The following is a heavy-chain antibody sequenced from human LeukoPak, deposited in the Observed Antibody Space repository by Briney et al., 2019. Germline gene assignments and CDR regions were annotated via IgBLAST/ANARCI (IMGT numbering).Heavy chain of an antibody. CDR2: IRSKAYGGTA. CDR3: TRDTDIVVVPAATQGDY. J-gene: IGHJ4*02. CDR1: GFTFSSDS. D-gene: IGHD2-2*01. V-gene: IGHV3-49*04. Sequence: PGGSQRLSCAASGFTFSSDSMNWVRQAPGKGLEWVGFIRSKAYGGTAEYAASVKGRFTISRDDSKSIAYLQMHSLKTEDTAVYYCTRDTDIVVVPAATQGDYWGQGTLVTVSS.